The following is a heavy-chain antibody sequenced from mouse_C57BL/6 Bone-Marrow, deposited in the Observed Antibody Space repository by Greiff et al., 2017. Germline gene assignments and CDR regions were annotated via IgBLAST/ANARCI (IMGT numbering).Heavy chain of an antibody. CDR2: INYDGSST. D-gene: IGHD1-1*02. CDR1: GFTFSDYY. J-gene: IGHJ3*01. CDR3: ARGYGGFAY. V-gene: IGHV5-16*01. Sequence: EVMLVESEGGLVQPGSSMKLSCTASGFTFSDYYMAWVRQVPEKGLEWVANINYDGSSTYYLDSLKSRFIISRDNAKNILYLQMSSLKSEDTATYYWARGYGGFAYWGQGTLVTVSA.